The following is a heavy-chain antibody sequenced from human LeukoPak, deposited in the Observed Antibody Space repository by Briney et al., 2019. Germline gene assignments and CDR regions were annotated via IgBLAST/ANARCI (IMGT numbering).Heavy chain of an antibody. V-gene: IGHV1-69*04. D-gene: IGHD2-2*01. CDR1: GGTFSSYA. CDR2: IIPILGIA. J-gene: IGHJ5*02. CDR3: AREGEYQLLRSRWFDP. Sequence: SVKVSCKASGGTFSSYAISWVRQAPGQGLEWMGRIIPILGIANYAQKFQGRVTITADKSTSTAYMELSSLRSEDTAVYYCAREGEYQLLRSRWFDPWGQGTLVTVSS.